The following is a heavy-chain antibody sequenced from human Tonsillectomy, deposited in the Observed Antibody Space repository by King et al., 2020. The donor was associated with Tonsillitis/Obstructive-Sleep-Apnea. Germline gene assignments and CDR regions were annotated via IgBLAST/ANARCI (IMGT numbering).Heavy chain of an antibody. Sequence: VKLVESGGGLVQPGGSLRLSCAASGFTFTSYTMSWVRQAPDQGLEWVSAIRASGSSTSYADSVKGRFTISRDLSTNTLFLQMNSLKAEDTAVYYCAKRNSKDGYNYYFDSWGQGTLVTVSS. J-gene: IGHJ4*02. CDR1: GFTFTSYT. CDR3: AKRNSKDGYNYYFDS. CDR2: IRASGSST. D-gene: IGHD5-24*01. V-gene: IGHV3-23*04.